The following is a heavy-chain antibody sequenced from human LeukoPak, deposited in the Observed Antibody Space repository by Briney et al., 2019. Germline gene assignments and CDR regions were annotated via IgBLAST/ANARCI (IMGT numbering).Heavy chain of an antibody. CDR3: TIDWDYYGSSNYYTDDF. V-gene: IGHV3-15*01. J-gene: IGHJ4*02. CDR2: IKSETDGGTA. D-gene: IGHD3-10*01. Sequence: GGSLRLSCAASGFTFRNAWMNWVRQAPGKGLEWVGRIKSETDGGTADYAAPVKGRFTISRDDSKTTLYLQMNSLKIEDTAVYYCTIDWDYYGSSNYYTDDFWGQGTLVTVSS. CDR1: GFTFRNAW.